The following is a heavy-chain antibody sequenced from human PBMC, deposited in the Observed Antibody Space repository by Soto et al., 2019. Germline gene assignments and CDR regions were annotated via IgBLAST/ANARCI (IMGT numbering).Heavy chain of an antibody. CDR3: ARLTYGSGSYRSNWFDP. D-gene: IGHD3-10*01. V-gene: IGHV4-4*02. Sequence: SETLSLTCAVSGGSISSSNWWSWVRQPPGKGLEWIGEIYHSGSTNYNPSLKSRVTISVDKSKNQFSLKLSSVTAADTAVYYWARLTYGSGSYRSNWFDPWGQGTLVTVS. J-gene: IGHJ5*02. CDR1: GGSISSSNW. CDR2: IYHSGST.